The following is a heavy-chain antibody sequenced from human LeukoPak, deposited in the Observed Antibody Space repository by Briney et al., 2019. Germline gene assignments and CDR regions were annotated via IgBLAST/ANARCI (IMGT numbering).Heavy chain of an antibody. CDR1: GGSISSYY. Sequence: SETLSLTCTVSGGSISSYYWSWIRQPPGKGLEWIGYIYYSGSTNYNPSLKSRATISVDTSKNQFSLKLSSVTAADTAVYYCARVQVTYGMDVWGQGTTVTVSS. D-gene: IGHD2-21*02. CDR2: IYYSGST. CDR3: ARVQVTYGMDV. J-gene: IGHJ6*02. V-gene: IGHV4-59*01.